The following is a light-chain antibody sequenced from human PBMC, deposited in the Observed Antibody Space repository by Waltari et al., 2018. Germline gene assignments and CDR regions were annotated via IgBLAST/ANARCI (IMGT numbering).Light chain of an antibody. V-gene: IGKV1-33*01. CDR3: QHSEA. CDR2: DAA. J-gene: IGKJ1*01. Sequence: DMQMTQSPASLSASVGGRVTITCQPSQDVINYINWYQQKPGKAPQLLIYDAATLKTGVPSRFSGRQSGTYFTLTISGLQPEDVGTYYCQHSEAFGQGTTVEI. CDR1: QDVINY.